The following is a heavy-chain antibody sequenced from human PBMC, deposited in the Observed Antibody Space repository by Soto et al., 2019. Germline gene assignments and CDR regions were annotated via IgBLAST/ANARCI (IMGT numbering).Heavy chain of an antibody. CDR3: ARGSCSGGSCYHYYYYMDV. Sequence: ASVKVSCKASGYTFTSYDINWVRQATGQGLEWMGWMNPNSGNTGYAQKFQGRVTMTRNTSISTAYMELSSLRSEDTAVYYCARGSCSGGSCYHYYYYMDVWGKGTTVTVSS. CDR1: GYTFTSYD. D-gene: IGHD2-15*01. CDR2: MNPNSGNT. V-gene: IGHV1-8*01. J-gene: IGHJ6*03.